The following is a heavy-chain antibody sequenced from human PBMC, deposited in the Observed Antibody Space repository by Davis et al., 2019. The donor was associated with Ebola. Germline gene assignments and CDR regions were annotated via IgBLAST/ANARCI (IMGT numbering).Heavy chain of an antibody. V-gene: IGHV3-30*03. CDR2: ISRDGSYR. D-gene: IGHD2-2*01. CDR1: GFTFSFLA. Sequence: PGGSLRLSCAASGFTFSFLAMHWVRQAPGKGLEWVAVISRDGSYRHYAESVKGRFTISRDNSNNMLYLQMNNLRVEDTALYYCVQGTTSCHVWGQGTLVTVSS. J-gene: IGHJ4*02. CDR3: VQGTTSCHV.